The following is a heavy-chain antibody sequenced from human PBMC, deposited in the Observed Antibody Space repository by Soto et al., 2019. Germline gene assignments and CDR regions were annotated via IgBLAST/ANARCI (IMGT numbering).Heavy chain of an antibody. Sequence: QVQLVQSGAEVKKPGASVKVSCKASGYTFTGYYMHWVRQAPGQGLEWMGWINPNSGGTNYAQKFQGWVTMTRDTSISTAYMELSRLTSDDTAVYYCAVSRGYYDSSGYFSPFDYWGQGTLVTVSS. CDR2: INPNSGGT. CDR1: GYTFTGYY. D-gene: IGHD3-22*01. J-gene: IGHJ4*02. CDR3: AVSRGYYDSSGYFSPFDY. V-gene: IGHV1-2*04.